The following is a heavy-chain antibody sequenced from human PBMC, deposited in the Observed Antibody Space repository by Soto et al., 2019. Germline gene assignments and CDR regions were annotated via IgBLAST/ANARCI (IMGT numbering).Heavy chain of an antibody. D-gene: IGHD6-13*01. CDR3: ARGGGIAAAGDP. CDR1: GYTFTTNG. V-gene: IGHV1-18*01. J-gene: IGHJ5*02. CDR2: ISAYNGNT. Sequence: QVQLEQSGAEVKKPGASVKVSCKASGYTFTTNGISWVRQAPGQGLEWMGWISAYNGNTNYAQRFQDRVTMTTDTATSTAYMEQRSLRSDDTAVYYCARGGGIAAAGDPWGQGTLVTVSS.